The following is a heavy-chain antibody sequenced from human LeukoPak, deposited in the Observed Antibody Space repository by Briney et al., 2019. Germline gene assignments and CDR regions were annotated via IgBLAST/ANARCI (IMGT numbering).Heavy chain of an antibody. V-gene: IGHV3-66*01. D-gene: IGHD4-17*01. Sequence: GGSLRLSCAVSGFTVSSNYMTWVRQAPGKGLEWVSHIYGGTYTYYSDSVRGRFTIARDNCKNKLYLQMNSLRAEDTAVYYCARGEDYGDYGWFDPWGQGNLVTVSS. CDR3: ARGEDYGDYGWFDP. J-gene: IGHJ5*02. CDR1: GFTVSSNY. CDR2: IYGGTYT.